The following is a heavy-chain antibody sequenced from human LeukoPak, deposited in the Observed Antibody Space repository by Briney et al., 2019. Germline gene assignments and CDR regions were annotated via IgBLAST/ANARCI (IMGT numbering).Heavy chain of an antibody. D-gene: IGHD3-10*01. J-gene: IGHJ3*02. Sequence: AGGSLRLSCEASGFTFSSYSMNWVRQAPGKGLEWVANIKQDGSEKYYVDSVKGRFTISRDNAKNSLYLQMNSLRAEDTAVYYCARDLAGSDAFDIWGQGTMVTVSS. V-gene: IGHV3-7*01. CDR1: GFTFSSYS. CDR2: IKQDGSEK. CDR3: ARDLAGSDAFDI.